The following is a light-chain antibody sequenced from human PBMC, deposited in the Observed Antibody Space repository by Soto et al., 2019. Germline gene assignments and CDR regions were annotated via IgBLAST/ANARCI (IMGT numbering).Light chain of an antibody. Sequence: DIQMTQSPSTLSASVGDRVSVTYRASQSIRYWLAWHQQKPGKAPQVLIYDASTLQKGVPSRFSGSGFGTEFTLNISSLQPDDFATYYCQQYHGFPYTFGQGTKVEIK. CDR1: QSIRYW. CDR2: DAS. J-gene: IGKJ2*01. V-gene: IGKV1-5*01. CDR3: QQYHGFPYT.